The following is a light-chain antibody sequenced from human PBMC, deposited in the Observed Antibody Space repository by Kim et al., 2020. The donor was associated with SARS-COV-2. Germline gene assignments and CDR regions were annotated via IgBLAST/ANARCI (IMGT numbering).Light chain of an antibody. V-gene: IGKV3-20*01. CDR2: GAS. CDR3: QQYGISPYT. Sequence: LSPGERATLSCRASQSVSSKYLGWYQQKPGQSPRLLVYGASSRANGIPDRFIGSGSGTDFTLTISRLEPEDFAVYYCQQYGISPYTFGQGTKLEI. CDR1: QSVSSKY. J-gene: IGKJ2*01.